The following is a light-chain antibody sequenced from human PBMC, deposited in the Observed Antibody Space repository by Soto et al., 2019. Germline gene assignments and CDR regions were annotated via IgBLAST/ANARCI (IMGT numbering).Light chain of an antibody. CDR1: QSVRSSY. Sequence: ELVLTQSPVTLSLSPGERVTLSCRASQSVRSSYLAWYQQKPGQAPRLLIYGASSRATGIPDRFSGSGSGTDLTLTITRLEPDDFAVYYCQHYDTSLCTFGQGTKLEIK. CDR3: QHYDTSLCT. J-gene: IGKJ2*02. V-gene: IGKV3-20*01. CDR2: GAS.